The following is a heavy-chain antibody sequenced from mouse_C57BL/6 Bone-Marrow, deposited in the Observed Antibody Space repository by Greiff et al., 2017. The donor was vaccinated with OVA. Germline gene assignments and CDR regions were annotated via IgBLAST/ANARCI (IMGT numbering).Heavy chain of an antibody. D-gene: IGHD1-2*01. CDR1: GYTFTSYW. V-gene: IGHV1-59*01. Sequence: QVQLQQPGAELVRPGTSVKLSCKASGYTFTSYWMHWVKQRPGQGLEWIGVIDPSDSYTNYNQKFKGKATLTVDTSSSTAYMQLSSLTSEDSAVYYCARHYRYLYWYFDVWGTGTTVTVSS. CDR2: IDPSDSYT. CDR3: ARHYRYLYWYFDV. J-gene: IGHJ1*03.